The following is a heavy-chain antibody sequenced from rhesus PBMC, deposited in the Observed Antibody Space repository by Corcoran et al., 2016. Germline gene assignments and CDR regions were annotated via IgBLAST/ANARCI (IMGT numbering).Heavy chain of an antibody. CDR1: GASFSSYW. V-gene: IGHV4-80*01. J-gene: IGHJ4*01. CDR2: INGKTGNT. Sequence: QVQLQESGPGLVQPSETLSLTCAVSGASFSSYWWTWIRQPPGKGREWIGEINGKTGNTNDTPSPKSRVTISEDASRNQFSLRRTSVTAADTAVYFCARYPPSCSTSYCSSFDYWGQGVLVTVSS. CDR3: ARYPPSCSTSYCSSFDY. D-gene: IGHD2-15*01.